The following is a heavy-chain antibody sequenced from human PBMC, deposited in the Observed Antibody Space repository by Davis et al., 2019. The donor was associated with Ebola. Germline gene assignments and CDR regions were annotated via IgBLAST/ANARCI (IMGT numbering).Heavy chain of an antibody. Sequence: GGSLRLSCAASGFTFSSYAMHWVRQAPGKGLEYVSAISSNGGSTYYANSVKGRFTISRDNSKNTLYLQMGSLRAEDMAVYYCARTAYYYGSDYWGQGTLVTVSS. CDR2: ISSNGGST. J-gene: IGHJ4*02. D-gene: IGHD3-10*01. V-gene: IGHV3-64*01. CDR3: ARTAYYYGSDY. CDR1: GFTFSSYA.